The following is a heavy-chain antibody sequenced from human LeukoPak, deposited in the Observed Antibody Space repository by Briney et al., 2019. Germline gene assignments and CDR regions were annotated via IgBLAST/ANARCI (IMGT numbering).Heavy chain of an antibody. CDR2: IYYSGST. Sequence: PSQTLSLTCTVSGGSISSGDYYWSWIRQPPGKGLEWIGYIYYSGSTYYNPSLESRVTISVDTSKNQFSLKLSSVTAADTAVYYCARGQDCSSTSCYFDYWGQGTLVTVSS. V-gene: IGHV4-30-4*08. CDR3: ARGQDCSSTSCYFDY. J-gene: IGHJ4*02. CDR1: GGSISSGDYY. D-gene: IGHD2-2*01.